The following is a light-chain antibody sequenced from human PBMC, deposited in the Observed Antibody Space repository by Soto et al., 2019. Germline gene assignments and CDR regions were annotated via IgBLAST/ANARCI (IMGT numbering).Light chain of an antibody. CDR2: DAS. J-gene: IGKJ1*01. Sequence: DIQMTQSPSTLSASVGDRVTITCRASQSISSWLAWYQQKPGKAPKLLIYDASSLESGVPSRFSGSGSGTEFTLTITSLQTDDFETYHCQQYNSYPWTFGQGTKV. CDR1: QSISSW. V-gene: IGKV1-5*01. CDR3: QQYNSYPWT.